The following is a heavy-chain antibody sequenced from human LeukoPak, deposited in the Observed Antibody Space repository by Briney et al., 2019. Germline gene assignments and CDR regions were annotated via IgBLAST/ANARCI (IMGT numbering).Heavy chain of an antibody. V-gene: IGHV4-39*07. J-gene: IGHJ3*02. CDR1: GGSISSGSYY. CDR2: INHSGST. D-gene: IGHD2-15*01. CDR3: ARDRQADVGYCSGGSCSGAFDI. Sequence: SETLSLTCTVSGGSISSGSYYWSWIRQPPGKGLEWIGEINHSGSTNYNPSLKSRVTISVDTSKNQFSLKLSSVTAADTAVYYCARDRQADVGYCSGGSCSGAFDIWGQGTMVTVSS.